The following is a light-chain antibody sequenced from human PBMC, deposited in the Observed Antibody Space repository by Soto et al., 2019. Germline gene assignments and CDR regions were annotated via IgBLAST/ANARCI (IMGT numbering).Light chain of an antibody. CDR2: AAG. Sequence: EIVLTQSPGTLSLSPGERATLSCRASQSVNSNYLAWYQQKPGQAPRLLIYAAGSRATGIPDRFSGSGSGTDFILTINRLEPEDFAVYFCQQYGNSPMAFGQGTRVEIK. CDR3: QQYGNSPMA. V-gene: IGKV3-20*01. CDR1: QSVNSNY. J-gene: IGKJ1*01.